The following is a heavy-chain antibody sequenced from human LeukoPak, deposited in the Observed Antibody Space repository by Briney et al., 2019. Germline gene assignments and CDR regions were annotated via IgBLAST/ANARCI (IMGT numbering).Heavy chain of an antibody. D-gene: IGHD3-22*01. J-gene: IGHJ5*02. CDR3: TTVRFEVDSSGYYHNYFDP. Sequence: EASVKVSCKVSGYSFSELSMHWVRQAPGKGLEWMGGFDPEDGKTINAQKFQGRLTMTEDTSTDTAYMELSSLRSEDTAVYYCTTVRFEVDSSGYYHNYFDPWGQGTLVTVSS. CDR1: GYSFSELS. V-gene: IGHV1-24*01. CDR2: FDPEDGKT.